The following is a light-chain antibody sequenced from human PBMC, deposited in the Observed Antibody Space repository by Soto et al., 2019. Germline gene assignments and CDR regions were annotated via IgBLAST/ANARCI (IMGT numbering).Light chain of an antibody. CDR2: GAS. CDR1: QSVSSN. V-gene: IGKV3-15*01. Sequence: EIVMTQSPATLSVSPGERATLSCRASQSVSSNLAWYQQKPGQAPRLLIYGASTRATGVPARFSGSGSGTECTCTVSSLRSEDFAVYYCQQYNNWPPWTFGQGTKVEIK. CDR3: QQYNNWPPWT. J-gene: IGKJ1*01.